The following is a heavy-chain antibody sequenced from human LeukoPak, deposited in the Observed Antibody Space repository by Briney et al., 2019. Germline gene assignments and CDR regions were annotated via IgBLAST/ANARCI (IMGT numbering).Heavy chain of an antibody. V-gene: IGHV3-30*02. CDR1: GFTFSDTW. CDR2: IRYDGSNK. J-gene: IGHJ4*02. Sequence: HPGGSLRLSCAASGFTFSDTWMHWVRQAPGKGLEWVAFIRYDGSNKYYADSVKGRFTISRDNSKNTLYLQMNSLRAEDTAVYYCAKDVKFFGLTEVYYFDYWGQGTLVTVSS. CDR3: AKDVKFFGLTEVYYFDY. D-gene: IGHD3-3*01.